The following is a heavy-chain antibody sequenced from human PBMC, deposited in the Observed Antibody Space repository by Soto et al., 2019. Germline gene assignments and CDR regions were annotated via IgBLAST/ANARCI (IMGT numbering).Heavy chain of an antibody. J-gene: IGHJ6*02. CDR2: INPNNGGT. Sequence: GASVKVSCKTSGYTFTDYAMDWVRQAPGQGLEWMGWINPNNGGTNYAQKFQGRVTLTRDTSTNTVYMELSRLTSDDTAVYYCARAVPGTLSDGFDVWGQGTTVTVSS. CDR3: ARAVPGTLSDGFDV. CDR1: GYTFTDYA. V-gene: IGHV1-2*02. D-gene: IGHD2-15*01.